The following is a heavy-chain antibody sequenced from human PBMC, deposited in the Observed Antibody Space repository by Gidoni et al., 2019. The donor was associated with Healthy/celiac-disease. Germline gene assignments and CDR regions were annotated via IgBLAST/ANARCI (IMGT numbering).Heavy chain of an antibody. V-gene: IGHV3-48*01. CDR2: TCSVRNTL. Sequence: EVQLVESGGGLVQPGGSLRLSCAASGFIFSSYSLNWVRQAPGRGREWVLYTCSVRNTLYYAESVWRRFTPSRDKTTNSLCLQINRLRGEDPAVYFCAGTGRFFSSYRCSRDLFFRLWGPWPLV. CDR3: AGTGRFFSSYRCSRDLFFRL. CDR1: GFIFSSYS. J-gene: IGHJ2*01. D-gene: IGHD2-2*01.